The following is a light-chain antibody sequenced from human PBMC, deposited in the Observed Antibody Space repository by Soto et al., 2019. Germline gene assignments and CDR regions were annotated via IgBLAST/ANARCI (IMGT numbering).Light chain of an antibody. CDR1: QSVLYSSNNKNY. CDR2: WAS. Sequence: DIVMTQSPDSLAVSLGERATINCKSSQSVLYSSNNKNYLAWYQQKPGQPPKLLIYWASTRESGVPDRYSGSGSGTDFTLTISSLQAEDVAVYYCQQYYITPPTTVGGGTKVKIK. J-gene: IGKJ4*01. CDR3: QQYYITPPTT. V-gene: IGKV4-1*01.